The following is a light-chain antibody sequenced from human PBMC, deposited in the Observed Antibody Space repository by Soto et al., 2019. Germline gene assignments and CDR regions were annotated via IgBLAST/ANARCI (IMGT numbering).Light chain of an antibody. CDR1: SSDVGGFNY. CDR3: SSYTSSTTLV. J-gene: IGLJ1*01. CDR2: DVS. Sequence: QSVLTQPASVSWSPGQSITISCTGTSSDVGGFNYVSWYQQHPGKAPKLMIYDVSDRPSGVSNRFSGSKSGNTASLTISGLQAEDEADYYCSSYTSSTTLVFGTGTMVTVL. V-gene: IGLV2-14*03.